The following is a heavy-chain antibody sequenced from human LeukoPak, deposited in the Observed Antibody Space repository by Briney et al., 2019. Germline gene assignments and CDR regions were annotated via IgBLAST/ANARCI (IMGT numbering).Heavy chain of an antibody. D-gene: IGHD2-2*01. Sequence: ASVKVSCKASGYTFTGYYMHWVRQAPGQGLXXXXXXXXXXXXTNYAQKFQGWVTMTRDTSISTAYMELSRLRSDDTAVYYCARYNGYCSSTSCYHQLGFDYWGQGTLVTVSS. CDR1: GYTFTGYY. J-gene: IGHJ4*02. CDR2: XXXXXXXT. V-gene: IGHV1-2*04. CDR3: ARYNGYCSSTSCYHQLGFDY.